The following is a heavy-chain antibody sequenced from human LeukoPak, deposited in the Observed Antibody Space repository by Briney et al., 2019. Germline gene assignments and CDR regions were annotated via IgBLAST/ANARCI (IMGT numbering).Heavy chain of an antibody. CDR1: GFTFSGNW. D-gene: IGHD6-13*01. CDR2: IKQDGSEK. V-gene: IGHV3-7*05. Sequence: GVPLRYSCQASGFTFSGNWMIWVRPAPGKELEWVAKIKQDGSEKYYVDSVKGRFTISRDNAKNSLYLQMNSLGAEDTAVYYCARRGTSSSWAHFDYWGQGTLVIVSS. J-gene: IGHJ4*02. CDR3: ARRGTSSSWAHFDY.